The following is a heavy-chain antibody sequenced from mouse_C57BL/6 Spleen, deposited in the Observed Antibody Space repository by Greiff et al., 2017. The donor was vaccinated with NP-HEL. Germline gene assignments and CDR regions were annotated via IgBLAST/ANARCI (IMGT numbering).Heavy chain of an antibody. CDR3: TRITTVPRYWYFDV. Sequence: QVQLQQSGAELVRPGASVTLSCKASGYTFTDYEMHWVKQTPVHGLEWIGAIDPETGGTAYNQKFKGKAILTADKSSSTAYMELRSLTSEDSAVYYCTRITTVPRYWYFDVWGTGTTVTVSS. CDR1: GYTFTDYE. CDR2: IDPETGGT. J-gene: IGHJ1*03. D-gene: IGHD1-1*01. V-gene: IGHV1-15*01.